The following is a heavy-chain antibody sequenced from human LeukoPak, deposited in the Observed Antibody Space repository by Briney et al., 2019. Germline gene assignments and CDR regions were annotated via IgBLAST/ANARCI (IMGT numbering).Heavy chain of an antibody. V-gene: IGHV3-33*06. D-gene: IGHD4-11*01. CDR2: IWSDASNK. CDR1: GFIFNHHA. CDR3: AKDAQRGFDYSNSLEY. J-gene: IGHJ4*02. Sequence: GGSLRLSCAASGFIFNHHAMHWVRQAPGKGLEWVAVIWSDASNKFYADSVRGRFTISRDDSGKTVYLQMERMTAEDTAIYYCAKDAQRGFDYSNSLEYWGQGALVTVAS.